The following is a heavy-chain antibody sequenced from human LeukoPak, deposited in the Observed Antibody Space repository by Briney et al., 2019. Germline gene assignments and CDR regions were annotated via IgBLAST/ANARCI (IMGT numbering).Heavy chain of an antibody. D-gene: IGHD2-2*01. V-gene: IGHV4-39*07. CDR2: IYYSGST. CDR1: GGSINSSTYY. J-gene: IGHJ3*02. CDR3: ARAKYPGAFDI. Sequence: SETLSLTCTASGGSINSSTYYWGWIRQPPGKGLEWIGNIYYSGSTYYNPSLKSRVTISVDTSKNQFSLKLSSVTAADTAVYYCARAKYPGAFDIWGQGTMVTVSS.